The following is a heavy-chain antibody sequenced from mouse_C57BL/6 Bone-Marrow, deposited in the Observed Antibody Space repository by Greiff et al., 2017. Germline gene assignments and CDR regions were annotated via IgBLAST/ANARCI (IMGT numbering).Heavy chain of an antibody. CDR2: IDPEDGET. CDR1: GFNIKDYY. Sequence: EVNVVESGAELVKPGASVKLSCTASGFNIKDYYMHWVKQRTEQGLEWIGRIDPEDGETKYAPTFQGKATITADTSSNTAYLPLSRLTSEDTAVYYCAISGTTVVASFPHWYFDVWGTGTTVTVSS. J-gene: IGHJ1*03. D-gene: IGHD1-1*01. V-gene: IGHV14-2*01. CDR3: AISGTTVVASFPHWYFDV.